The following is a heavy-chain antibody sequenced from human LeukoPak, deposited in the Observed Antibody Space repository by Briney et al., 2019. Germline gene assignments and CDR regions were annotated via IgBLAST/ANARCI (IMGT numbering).Heavy chain of an antibody. D-gene: IGHD4-11*01. CDR1: LGTLRSYA. J-gene: IGHJ5*02. CDR2: LIPIFGTA. CDR3: ARDQGYSNYFAWFDP. Sequence: TVKVSRKLSLGTLRSYAISGVRPAPARGGECRGKLIPIFGTANNAQKFQGRVTITTDESTSTAYMELSSLRSEDTAVYYCARDQGYSNYFAWFDPWGQGTLVTVSS. V-gene: IGHV1-69*05.